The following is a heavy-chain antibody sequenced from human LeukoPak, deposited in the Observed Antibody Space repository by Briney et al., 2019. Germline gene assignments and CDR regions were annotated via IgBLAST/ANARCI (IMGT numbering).Heavy chain of an antibody. V-gene: IGHV4-39*01. Sequence: SETLSLTCTVPGGSISSSSYYWDWIRQSPGKGLEWIGNIYSGGSTYYTPSLKSRVTISVDTSKNQFSLKLSSVTAADTAIYFCARHSRSGSGGYENAFDIWGQGTMVTVSS. CDR1: GGSISSSSYY. CDR3: ARHSRSGSGGYENAFDI. D-gene: IGHD5-12*01. J-gene: IGHJ3*02. CDR2: IYSGGST.